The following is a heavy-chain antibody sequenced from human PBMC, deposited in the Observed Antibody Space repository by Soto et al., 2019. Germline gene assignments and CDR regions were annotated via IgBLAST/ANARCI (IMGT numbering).Heavy chain of an antibody. V-gene: IGHV3-48*03. CDR3: ARDYYDSSGYYNNWFAP. J-gene: IGHJ5*02. D-gene: IGHD3-22*01. Sequence: GGSLRLSCAASGFTFSSYEMNWVRQAPGKGLEWVSYISSSGSTIYYADSVKGRFTISRDNAKNSLYLQMNSLRAEDTAVYYCARDYYDSSGYYNNWFAPWGQGTLVTVSS. CDR2: ISSSGSTI. CDR1: GFTFSSYE.